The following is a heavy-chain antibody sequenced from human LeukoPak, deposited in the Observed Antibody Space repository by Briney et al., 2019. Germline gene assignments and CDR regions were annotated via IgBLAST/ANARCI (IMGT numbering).Heavy chain of an antibody. CDR2: INHDGST. Sequence: SETLSLTCAVYGGSFSGYYWSWIRQPPGKGLEWIGEINHDGSTNYNPSLKSRVTISVDTSKNQFSLRLSSVTAADTAVYSCARGRGYSAFDIWGQGTMVTVSS. V-gene: IGHV4-34*01. J-gene: IGHJ3*02. D-gene: IGHD5-18*01. CDR1: GGSFSGYY. CDR3: ARGRGYSAFDI.